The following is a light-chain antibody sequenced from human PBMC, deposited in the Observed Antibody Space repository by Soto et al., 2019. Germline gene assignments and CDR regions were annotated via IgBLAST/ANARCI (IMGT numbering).Light chain of an antibody. CDR2: KAS. J-gene: IGKJ1*01. V-gene: IGKV1-5*03. CDR3: QQYKSYSWT. CDR1: QSISSW. Sequence: DIQMTQSPSTLSASVGDRVTITCRASQSISSWLAWYQQKPGKAPKLLIYKASSLESGVPSRFSGSGPGTEFTLTISSLHPDDFATYYCQQYKSYSWTFGQGTKVEIK.